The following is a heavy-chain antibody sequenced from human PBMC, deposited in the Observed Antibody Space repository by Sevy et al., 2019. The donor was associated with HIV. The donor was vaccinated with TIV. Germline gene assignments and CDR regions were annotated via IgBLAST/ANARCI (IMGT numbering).Heavy chain of an antibody. D-gene: IGHD6-6*01. CDR1: GFTFSDYY. CDR3: ARAGGIAARPRGWFDP. J-gene: IGHJ5*02. Sequence: GGSLRLSCAASGFTFSDYYMSWIRQAPGKGLEWVSYISSSGSTIYYADSVKDRFTISRDNAKNSLYLQMNSLRAEDTAVYYCARAGGIAARPRGWFDPWGQGTLVTVSS. V-gene: IGHV3-11*01. CDR2: ISSSGSTI.